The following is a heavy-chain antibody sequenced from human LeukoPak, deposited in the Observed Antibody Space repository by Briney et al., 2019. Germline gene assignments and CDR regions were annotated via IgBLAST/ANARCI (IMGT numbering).Heavy chain of an antibody. V-gene: IGHV3-48*03. D-gene: IGHD2-2*03. CDR3: ARGGYCSSTSCYGSQYYYYGMDV. Sequence: PGGFLRLSCAASGFTFSSYEMNWVRQAPGKGLEWVSYISSSGSTIYYADSVKGRFTISRDNAKNSLYLQMNSLRAEDTAVYYCARGGYCSSTSCYGSQYYYYGMDVWGKGTTVTVSS. J-gene: IGHJ6*04. CDR2: ISSSGSTI. CDR1: GFTFSSYE.